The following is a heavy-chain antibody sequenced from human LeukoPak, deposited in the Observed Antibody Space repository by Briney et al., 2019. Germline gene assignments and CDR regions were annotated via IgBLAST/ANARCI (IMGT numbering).Heavy chain of an antibody. Sequence: GGSLRLSCAASGFTFSSYSMNWVRQAPGKGLEWVSSISSSSSYIYYADSVKGRFTISRDNAKNSLYLQMNSPRAEDTAVYYCARRRGTAGYYFDYWGQGTLVTVSS. J-gene: IGHJ4*02. CDR2: ISSSSSYI. D-gene: IGHD6-13*01. CDR1: GFTFSSYS. CDR3: ARRRGTAGYYFDY. V-gene: IGHV3-21*01.